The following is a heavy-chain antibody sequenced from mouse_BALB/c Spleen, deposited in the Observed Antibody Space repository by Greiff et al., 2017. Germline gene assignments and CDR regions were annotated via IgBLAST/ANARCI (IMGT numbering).Heavy chain of an antibody. J-gene: IGHJ1*01. CDR2: IGSGGST. V-gene: IGHV5-6-5*01. CDR3: ARGQDGEYFDV. Sequence: EVKLMESGGGLVKPGGSLKLSCAASGFTFSSYAMSWVRQTPEKRLEWVASIGSGGSTYYPDSVKGRFTISRDNARNILYLQMSSLRSEDTAMYYCARGQDGEYFDVWGAGTTVTVSS. CDR1: GFTFSSYA.